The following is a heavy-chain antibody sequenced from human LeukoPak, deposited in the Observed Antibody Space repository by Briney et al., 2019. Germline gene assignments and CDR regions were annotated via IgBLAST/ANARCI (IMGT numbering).Heavy chain of an antibody. J-gene: IGHJ4*02. D-gene: IGHD6-19*01. Sequence: ASVKVSCKASGYTFTSYGISWVRQAPGQGLEWMGWISAYNGNTNYAQKLQGRVTMTTDTSTSTAYKELRSLRSDDTAVYYCARAGALSLRHPSGYSSGWESDYWGQGTLVTVSS. CDR1: GYTFTSYG. V-gene: IGHV1-18*01. CDR2: ISAYNGNT. CDR3: ARAGALSLRHPSGYSSGWESDY.